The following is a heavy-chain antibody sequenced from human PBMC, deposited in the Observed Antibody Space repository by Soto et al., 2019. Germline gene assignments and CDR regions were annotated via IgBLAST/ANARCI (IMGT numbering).Heavy chain of an antibody. V-gene: IGHV1-18*01. CDR1: GYTFTSYG. CDR2: ISAYNGNT. D-gene: IGHD6-13*01. Sequence: ASVKVSCKASGYTFTSYGISWVRQAPGQGLEWMGWISAYNGNTNYAQKLQGRVTMTTDTSTSTAYMELRSLGSDDTAVYYCASSGLVAAAHWFDPWGQGTLVTVSS. CDR3: ASSGLVAAAHWFDP. J-gene: IGHJ5*02.